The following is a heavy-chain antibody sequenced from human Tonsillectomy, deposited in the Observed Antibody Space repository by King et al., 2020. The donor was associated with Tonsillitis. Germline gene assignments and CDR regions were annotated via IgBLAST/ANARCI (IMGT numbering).Heavy chain of an antibody. J-gene: IGHJ4*02. CDR3: ARASREY. CDR1: GFTFSRYS. CDR2: IYSSSSTI. Sequence: VQLVESGGGLVQPGESLRLSCAASGFTFSRYSMMWVRQAPGKGLEWVSYIYSSSSTIYYADSVKGRFTISRDNTKNSLYLQMNRLRDEDTAVYYCARASREYWGQGTLVTVSS. V-gene: IGHV3-48*02. D-gene: IGHD2/OR15-2a*01.